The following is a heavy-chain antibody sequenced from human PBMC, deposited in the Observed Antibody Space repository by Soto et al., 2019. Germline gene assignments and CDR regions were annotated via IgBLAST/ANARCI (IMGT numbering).Heavy chain of an antibody. D-gene: IGHD2-2*01. CDR3: ARERVVSAASTVYYFDY. Sequence: QVQLVESGGGVVQPGRSLRLSCAASGFTFSSYGMHWVRQAPGKGLEWVAVIWDDGSNKYYADSVKGRFTISRDNSKNTLYLQMSSLRADETAVYYCARERVVSAASTVYYFDYWGQGTLVTVSS. CDR1: GFTFSSYG. CDR2: IWDDGSNK. J-gene: IGHJ4*02. V-gene: IGHV3-33*01.